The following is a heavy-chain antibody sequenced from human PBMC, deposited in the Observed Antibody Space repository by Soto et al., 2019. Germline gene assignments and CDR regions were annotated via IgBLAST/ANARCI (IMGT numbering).Heavy chain of an antibody. D-gene: IGHD5-18*01. V-gene: IGHV4-39*01. J-gene: IGHJ4*02. CDR2: IYYSGST. CDR1: GGSISSSSYY. CDR3: ARLKGDTAMNTFDY. Sequence: SETLSLTCTVSGGSISSSSYYWGWIRQPPGKGLEWIGNIYYSGSTYYNPSLKSRVTISVDTSKNQFSLKLSSVTAADTAVYYCARLKGDTAMNTFDYWGQGTLVTVSS.